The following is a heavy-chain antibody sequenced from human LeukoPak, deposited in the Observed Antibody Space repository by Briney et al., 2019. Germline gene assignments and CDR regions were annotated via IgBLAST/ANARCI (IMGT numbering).Heavy chain of an antibody. CDR2: IYYSGST. Sequence: SETLSLTCTVSGGSISSYYWSWIRQPPGKGLEWVGYIYYSGSTNYNPSLKSRVTISVDTSKNQFSLKLSSVTAADTAVYYCARHPLAVVPGGGYYWYFDLWGRGTLVTVSS. V-gene: IGHV4-59*08. CDR1: GGSISSYY. CDR3: ARHPLAVVPGGGYYWYFDL. D-gene: IGHD2-2*01. J-gene: IGHJ2*01.